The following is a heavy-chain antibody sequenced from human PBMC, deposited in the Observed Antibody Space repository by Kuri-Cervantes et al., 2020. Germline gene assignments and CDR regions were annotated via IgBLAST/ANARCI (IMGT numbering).Heavy chain of an antibody. D-gene: IGHD5-18*01. Sequence: SETLSLTCTVSGGSISNYYWIWIRQPPGKGLEWIGYIYYSGSTNYNPSLKSRVTISVDTSKNQFSLKLSSVTAADTAVYYCARHATWIQLWLSKGVGYFDYWGQGTLVTVSS. V-gene: IGHV4-59*08. J-gene: IGHJ4*02. CDR1: GGSISNYY. CDR3: ARHATWIQLWLSKGVGYFDY. CDR2: IYYSGST.